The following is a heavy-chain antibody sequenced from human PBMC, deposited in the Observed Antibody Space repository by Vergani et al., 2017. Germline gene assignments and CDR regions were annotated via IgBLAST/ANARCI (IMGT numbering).Heavy chain of an antibody. CDR1: GGSIDGGGHY. CDR3: ARGFFGGGFDP. D-gene: IGHD3-16*01. CDR2: IYGTGSA. Sequence: QVQLRESGPGLVKVSQTLSLTCLVSGGSIDGGGHYWSWNRQFPGNGLEWIGYIYGTGSAYYNPSLRSRVSISVNTSENQVSLTLNSVTSADTAVYYCARGFFGGGFDPWGQGTLVTVSS. V-gene: IGHV4-31*03. J-gene: IGHJ5*02.